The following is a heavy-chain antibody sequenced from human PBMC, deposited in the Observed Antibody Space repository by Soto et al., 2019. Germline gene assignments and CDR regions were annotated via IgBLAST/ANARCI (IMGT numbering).Heavy chain of an antibody. D-gene: IGHD2-15*01. V-gene: IGHV1-69*06. Sequence: SVKVSCKASGGSLSTNPISWVRQAPGQGLEWMGGTGSGTGPGNHAQKFQGRLTVTADKSTSTVYMELSNLSSEDTAVYYCARRDSGGFYRFFDPWGQGTLVTVSS. CDR3: ARRDSGGFYRFFDP. J-gene: IGHJ5*02. CDR2: TGSGTGPG. CDR1: GGSLSTNP.